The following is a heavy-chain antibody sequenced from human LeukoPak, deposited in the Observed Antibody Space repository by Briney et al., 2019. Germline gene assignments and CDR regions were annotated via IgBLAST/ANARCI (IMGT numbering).Heavy chain of an antibody. V-gene: IGHV1-46*01. J-gene: IGHJ5*02. CDR1: GYTFTSYY. CDR3: ARGGFCGSSGCHTLNWLDP. Sequence: ASVKVSCKASGYTFTSYYMHWVRQAPGRGLEWMGIINPSGGSTSYAQKFQGRVTMATDTSASTVYMELSSLRSEDTAVYYCARGGFCGSSGCHTLNWLDPWGQGTLVTVSS. D-gene: IGHD6-19*01. CDR2: INPSGGST.